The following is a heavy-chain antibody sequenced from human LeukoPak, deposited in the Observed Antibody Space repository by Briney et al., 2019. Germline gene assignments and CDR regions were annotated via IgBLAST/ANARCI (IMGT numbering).Heavy chain of an antibody. CDR2: TSGSGAGT. D-gene: IGHD6-19*01. V-gene: IGHV3-23*01. CDR3: ARDIRGSGWYPFDY. Sequence: GGSLRLSCAASGFTFSTYGMNWVRQAPGKGLEWVSGTSGSGAGTYYADSVKGRFSISRDNSKNTLYLQMNSLRAEDTALYYCARDIRGSGWYPFDYWGQGTLVTVSS. CDR1: GFTFSTYG. J-gene: IGHJ4*02.